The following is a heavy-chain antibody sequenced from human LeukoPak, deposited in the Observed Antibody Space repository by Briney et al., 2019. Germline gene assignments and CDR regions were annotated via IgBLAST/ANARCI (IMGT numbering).Heavy chain of an antibody. CDR1: GYTFTSYY. Sequence: ASVKVSCKASGYTFTSYYMHWVRQAPGQGLEWMGIINPSGGSTSYAQKFQGRVTMTRDTSTSTVYMELSSLRSEDTAVYYCARGFRVGATTRSGFDPWGQGTLVTVSS. D-gene: IGHD1-26*01. J-gene: IGHJ5*02. V-gene: IGHV1-46*01. CDR3: ARGFRVGATTRSGFDP. CDR2: INPSGGST.